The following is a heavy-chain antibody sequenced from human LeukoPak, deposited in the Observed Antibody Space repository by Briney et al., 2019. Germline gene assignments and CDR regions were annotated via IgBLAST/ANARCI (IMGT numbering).Heavy chain of an antibody. Sequence: GESLKISCKGSGYSFTSYWIGWVRQMPGKGLEWMGIIYPGDSDTRYSPSFQGQVTISADKSIGAAYLQWSSLRASDTGIYFCARPRSLGQGDYYCHIDLWGAGTTVTVFS. D-gene: IGHD1-26*01. CDR2: IYPGDSDT. CDR3: ARPRSLGQGDYYCHIDL. J-gene: IGHJ6*04. V-gene: IGHV5-51*01. CDR1: GYSFTSYW.